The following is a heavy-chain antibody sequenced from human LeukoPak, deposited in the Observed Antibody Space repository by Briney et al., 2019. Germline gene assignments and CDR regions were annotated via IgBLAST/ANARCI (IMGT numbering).Heavy chain of an antibody. CDR2: IWYDGSNK. CDR3: ARDGDYVKGLDY. D-gene: IGHD4-17*01. V-gene: IGHV3-33*01. CDR1: GFTFNYHG. Sequence: TGRSLRLSCAASGFTFNYHGMHWVRQAPGKGLEWVAVIWYDGSNKYYADSVKGRFTISRDNSKNTLYLQMSSLRAEDTAVYYCARDGDYVKGLDYWGQGTLVTVSS. J-gene: IGHJ4*02.